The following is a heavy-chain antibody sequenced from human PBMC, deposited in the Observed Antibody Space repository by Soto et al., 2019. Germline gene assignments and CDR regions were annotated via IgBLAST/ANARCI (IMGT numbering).Heavy chain of an antibody. CDR1: GFTFSSYS. CDR2: ISSSSSYI. CDR3: ALCWTTTVITGIGYGMDV. J-gene: IGHJ6*02. D-gene: IGHD4-17*01. Sequence: EVQLVESGGGLVKPGGSLRLSCAASGFTFSSYSMNWVRQAPGKGLEWVSSISSSSSYIYYADSVKGRFTISRDNAKNSLYLQMNSLRAEDTAVYYCALCWTTTVITGIGYGMDVWGQGTTVTVSS. V-gene: IGHV3-21*01.